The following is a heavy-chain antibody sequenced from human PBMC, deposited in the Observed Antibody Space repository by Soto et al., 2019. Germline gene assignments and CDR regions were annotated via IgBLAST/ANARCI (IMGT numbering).Heavy chain of an antibody. V-gene: IGHV1-58*01. CDR3: AAESSGWYSYYYGMDV. CDR1: GFIFTSSA. D-gene: IGHD6-19*01. J-gene: IGHJ6*02. CDR2: IVVGSGNT. Sequence: SVKVSCKASGFIFTSSAVQWVRQARGQRLEWIGWIVVGSGNTNYAQKFQERVTITRDMSTSTAYMELSSLRSEDTAVYYCAAESSGWYSYYYGMDVWGQGTTVTVSS.